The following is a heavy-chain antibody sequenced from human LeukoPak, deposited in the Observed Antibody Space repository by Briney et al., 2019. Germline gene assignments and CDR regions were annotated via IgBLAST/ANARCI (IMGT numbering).Heavy chain of an antibody. Sequence: ASVKVSCKASGGTFSSYAISWVRLAPGQGLEWMGGIIPIFGTANYAQKFQGRVTITADESTSTAYMELSSLRSEDTAVYYCARYSSGWYWFDPWGQGTLVTVSS. CDR3: ARYSSGWYWFDP. J-gene: IGHJ5*02. D-gene: IGHD6-19*01. CDR2: IIPIFGTA. V-gene: IGHV1-69*13. CDR1: GGTFSSYA.